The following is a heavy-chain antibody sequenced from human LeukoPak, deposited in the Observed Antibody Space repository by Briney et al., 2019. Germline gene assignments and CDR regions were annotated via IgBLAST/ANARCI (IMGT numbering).Heavy chain of an antibody. D-gene: IGHD3-16*02. J-gene: IGHJ4*02. CDR3: ARGSLNRVITFGGVIVDDY. Sequence: SETLSLTCTVSGGSVNSGSYFWSWIRQPPGKGLEWIGYIQNSARTNYNPSLESRVTISVDSSKDQFSLSLSSVTAADTAVYYCARGSLNRVITFGGVIVDDYWGQGTLVTVSS. CDR2: IQNSART. V-gene: IGHV4-61*01. CDR1: GGSVNSGSYF.